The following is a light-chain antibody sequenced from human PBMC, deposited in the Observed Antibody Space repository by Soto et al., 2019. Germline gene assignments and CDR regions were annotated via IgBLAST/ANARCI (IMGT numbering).Light chain of an antibody. CDR2: DSF. CDR1: QSIRRC. J-gene: IGKJ4*01. Sequence: DIQMTQSPSTLSASVGDRVTIACRASQSIRRCLAWYQHKPCKAPKLLIYDSFSLASGVPSRFRGSGSGTEFTLTITSLQADDCAPYHCQQCSGYPLTFGGGTKVEIK. V-gene: IGKV1-5*01. CDR3: QQCSGYPLT.